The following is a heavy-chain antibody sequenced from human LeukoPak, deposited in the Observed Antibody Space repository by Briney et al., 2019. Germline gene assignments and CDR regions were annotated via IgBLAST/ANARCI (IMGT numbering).Heavy chain of an antibody. V-gene: IGHV3-23*01. J-gene: IGHJ4*02. D-gene: IGHD4-17*01. CDR1: GFTFSSYA. CDR3: AKDKFLTTAKRLDS. CDR2: ISGSGVNT. Sequence: GGSLRLSCAASGFTFSSYAMSWVRQAPGEGLEWVSVISGSGVNTYYADSVEGRFTISRDNSKSTLYLQMSSLRAEDTALYYCAKDKFLTTAKRLDSWGQGTLVTVSS.